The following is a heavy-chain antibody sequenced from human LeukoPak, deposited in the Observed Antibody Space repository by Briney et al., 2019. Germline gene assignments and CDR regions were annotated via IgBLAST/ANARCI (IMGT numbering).Heavy chain of an antibody. CDR3: ARDSGYGGTYYWYFDL. CDR1: GFTVSSKY. D-gene: IGHD3-22*01. CDR2: IYSGGST. V-gene: IGHV3-66*01. J-gene: IGHJ2*01. Sequence: GGSLRLSCAASGFTVSSKYMSWVRQAPGKGLEWVSVIYSGGSTYYADSVKGRFTISRDNSKNTVYLQMNSLRAEDTAAYYCARDSGYGGTYYWYFDLWGRGTLVSVSS.